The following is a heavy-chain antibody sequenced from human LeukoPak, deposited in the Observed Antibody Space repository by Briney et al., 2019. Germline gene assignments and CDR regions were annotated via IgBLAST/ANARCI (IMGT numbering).Heavy chain of an antibody. J-gene: IGHJ3*02. D-gene: IGHD3-3*01. CDR3: ARDPSIFGVVNYAFDI. CDR2: IYYSGST. Sequence: PSETLSLTCTVSGGSISSYYWSWIRQPPGEGLEWIGYIYYSGSTEYNPSLKSRVTISVDTSKNQFSLRLSSVTAADTAVYYCARDPSIFGVVNYAFDIWGQGKTVTVSS. V-gene: IGHV4-59*01. CDR1: GGSISSYY.